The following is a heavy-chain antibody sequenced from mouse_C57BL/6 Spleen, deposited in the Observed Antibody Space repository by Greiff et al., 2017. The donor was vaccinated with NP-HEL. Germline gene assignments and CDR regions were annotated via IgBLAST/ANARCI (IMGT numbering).Heavy chain of an antibody. D-gene: IGHD2-3*01. V-gene: IGHV1-7*01. J-gene: IGHJ4*01. CDR3: ARYNGTGAMDY. CDR1: GYTFTSYW. CDR2: INPSSGYT. Sequence: VQRVESGAELAKPGASVKLSCKASGYTFTSYWMHWVKQRPGQGLEWIGYINPSSGYTKSNPKFKDKATLTADKSYSTAYMQLSSLTYDDSAFYYCARYNGTGAMDYWGQGTSVTVSS.